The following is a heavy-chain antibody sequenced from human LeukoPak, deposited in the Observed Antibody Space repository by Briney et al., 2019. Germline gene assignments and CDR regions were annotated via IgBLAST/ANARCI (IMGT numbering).Heavy chain of an antibody. CDR3: ASPPLYCIGGSCYSYFDY. D-gene: IGHD2-15*01. CDR1: GFTFSNYW. J-gene: IGHJ4*02. Sequence: GGSLRLSCVAAGFTFSNYWMHWVRQVPGKGLVWVSRINSDGSRTTYADSVKGRFTISRDNAKNTLYLQMNSLRAEDTAVYYCASPPLYCIGGSCYSYFDYWGQGTLVTVSS. V-gene: IGHV3-74*01. CDR2: INSDGSRT.